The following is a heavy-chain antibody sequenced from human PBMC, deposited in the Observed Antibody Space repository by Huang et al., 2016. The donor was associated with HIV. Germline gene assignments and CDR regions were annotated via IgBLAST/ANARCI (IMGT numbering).Heavy chain of an antibody. J-gene: IGHJ5*02. V-gene: IGHV4-34*01. Sequence: QVQLQQWGTGLLKPSETLALTCAVYGESLGTYYWAWIRRPPGKGLQGIGEVNDGGDINYHPSLESRVTISVDTSRNQVSLTLTSMTAADTATYYCARRFRVAATRKWFDPWGQGTLVIVSS. CDR3: ARRFRVAATRKWFDP. CDR2: VNDGGDI. CDR1: GESLGTYY. D-gene: IGHD3-10*01.